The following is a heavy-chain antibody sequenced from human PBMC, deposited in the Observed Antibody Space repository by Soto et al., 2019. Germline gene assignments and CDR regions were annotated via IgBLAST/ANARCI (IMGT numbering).Heavy chain of an antibody. J-gene: IGHJ5*02. CDR1: GYTFNDYA. V-gene: IGHV1-18*01. CDR2: ISASIGHT. CDR3: ARGSYWSGGTCTNWFDA. D-gene: IGHD2-15*01. Sequence: QLVQSGAEVKKPGASVKVSCKASGYTFNDYAITWVRQAPGQDLEWVGWISASIGHTNYAQSFQGRVTMTTDRSTTTAYMDLRSLRSDDTAVYYCARGSYWSGGTCTNWFDAWGQGTLVTVSS.